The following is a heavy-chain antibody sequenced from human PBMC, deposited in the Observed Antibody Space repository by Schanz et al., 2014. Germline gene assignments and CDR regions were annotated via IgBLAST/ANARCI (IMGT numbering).Heavy chain of an antibody. V-gene: IGHV3-53*01. Sequence: EVQLVESGGGLIQPGGSLRLSCAVSGFTVSSNYMSWVRQAPGKGLEWVSTVYMSAASTRYADSVKGRFTISRDNSKNTLYLQMNSLRAEDTALYYCAKDPHRDYGGKPQAFDIWGQGTMVTVSS. J-gene: IGHJ3*02. CDR1: GFTVSSNY. D-gene: IGHD4-17*01. CDR2: VYMSAAST. CDR3: AKDPHRDYGGKPQAFDI.